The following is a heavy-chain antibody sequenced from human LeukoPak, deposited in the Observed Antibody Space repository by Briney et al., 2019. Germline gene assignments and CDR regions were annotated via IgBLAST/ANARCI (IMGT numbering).Heavy chain of an antibody. CDR2: INHSGST. CDR1: GGSFSGYY. J-gene: IGHJ4*02. CDR3: ARGQYSYGSKRFDY. Sequence: SETLSLTCAVYGGSFSGYYWSWIRQPPGKGLEWIGEINHSGSTNYNPSLKSRVTISVDTSKNQFSLKLSSVTAADTAVYYCARGQYSYGSKRFDYWGQGTLVTVSS. D-gene: IGHD5-18*01. V-gene: IGHV4-34*01.